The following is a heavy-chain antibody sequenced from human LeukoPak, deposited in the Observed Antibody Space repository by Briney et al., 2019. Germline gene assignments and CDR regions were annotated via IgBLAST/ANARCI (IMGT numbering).Heavy chain of an antibody. CDR3: ARDSVVIKAAFDI. CDR1: GYTFTNYY. CDR2: INPSGGST. D-gene: IGHD3-22*01. Sequence: GASVTVSFKSSGYTFTNYYMHWVGQAPGQGGEWMGIINPSGGSTSYAQKFQGRVTMTRDISTSTVYMDLSSLRSEDTAVYYCARDSVVIKAAFDIWGQGTMVTVSS. V-gene: IGHV1-46*01. J-gene: IGHJ3*02.